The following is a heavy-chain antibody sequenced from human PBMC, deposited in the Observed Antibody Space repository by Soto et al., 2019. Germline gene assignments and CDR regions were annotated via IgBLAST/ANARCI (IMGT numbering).Heavy chain of an antibody. CDR1: GASISSSGYY. V-gene: IGHV4-31*03. CDR3: AGTGGRGY. D-gene: IGHD2-15*01. Sequence: QVQLQESGPGLVKPSQTLSLSCTVSGASISSSGYYWSWIRQHPGKGLEWIGYIHYSGRTYYNPSLKTRVTISVDTSKNQFSLKLSSVTAADTAVYYCAGTGGRGYWGQGTLVTVSS. CDR2: IHYSGRT. J-gene: IGHJ4*02.